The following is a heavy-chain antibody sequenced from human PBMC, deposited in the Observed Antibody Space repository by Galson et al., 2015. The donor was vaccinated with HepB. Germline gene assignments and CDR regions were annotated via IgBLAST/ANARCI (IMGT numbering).Heavy chain of an antibody. V-gene: IGHV3-74*01. CDR2: INSDGSST. Sequence: SLRLSCAASGFTFSSYGMHWVRQAPGKGLVWVSRINSDGSSTSYADSVKGRFTISRDNAKNTLYLQMNSLRAEDTAVYYCARGRSYSYGYAFDYWGQGTLVTVSS. CDR1: GFTFSSYG. CDR3: ARGRSYSYGYAFDY. D-gene: IGHD5-18*01. J-gene: IGHJ4*02.